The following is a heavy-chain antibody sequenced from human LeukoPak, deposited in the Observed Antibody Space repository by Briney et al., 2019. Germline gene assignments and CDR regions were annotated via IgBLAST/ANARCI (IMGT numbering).Heavy chain of an antibody. CDR3: AADGEYAFLV. V-gene: IGHV3-74*01. D-gene: IGHD2/OR15-2a*01. J-gene: IGHJ3*01. CDR2: IINDGITT. Sequence: ETLSLTCTVSGGSISSYYWSWIRQAPGKGLVWVSRIINDGITTTYADSGKGRFTISRDNAKKTLYLQMNSLRADDTGVYYCAADGEYAFLVWGQGTTVTVSS. CDR1: GGSISSYY.